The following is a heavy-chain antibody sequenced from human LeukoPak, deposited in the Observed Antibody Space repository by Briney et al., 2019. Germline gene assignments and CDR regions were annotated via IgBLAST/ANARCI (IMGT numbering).Heavy chain of an antibody. Sequence: GGSLRLSCSASGFTVSSNYMNWVRQAPGKGLEWVSSISSSSSYIYYADSVKGRFTISRDNAKNSLYLQMNSLRAEDTAVYYCARPQYYYDSSGYYLWGQGTLVTVSS. CDR1: GFTVSSNY. D-gene: IGHD3-22*01. V-gene: IGHV3-21*01. J-gene: IGHJ5*02. CDR3: ARPQYYYDSSGYYL. CDR2: ISSSSSYI.